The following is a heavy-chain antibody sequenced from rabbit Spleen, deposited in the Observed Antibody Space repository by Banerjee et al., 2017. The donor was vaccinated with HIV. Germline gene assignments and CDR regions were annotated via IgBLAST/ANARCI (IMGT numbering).Heavy chain of an antibody. V-gene: IGHV1S40*01. CDR1: GVSFSSNYY. J-gene: IGHJ6*01. D-gene: IGHD8-1*01. CDR3: ARDAGTSFSSYGMDL. CDR2: IDAGSSALT. Sequence: QSLEESGGDLVKPGASLTLTCTASGVSFSSNYYMCWVRQAPGKGLEWIACIDAGSSALTYFASWAKGRFTCSKTSSTTVTLQMTSLTAADTATYFCARDAGTSFSSYGMDLWGPGTLVTVS.